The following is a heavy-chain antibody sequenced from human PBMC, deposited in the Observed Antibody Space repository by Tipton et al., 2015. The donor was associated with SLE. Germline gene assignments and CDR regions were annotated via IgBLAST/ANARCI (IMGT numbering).Heavy chain of an antibody. V-gene: IGHV4-59*12. CDR1: GGSISNNY. D-gene: IGHD4/OR15-4a*01. CDR2: ISYSGGT. J-gene: IGHJ4*02. CDR3: AREETTVLTTAFDS. Sequence: TLSLTCSVSGGSISNNYWIWIRQPPGKGLEWIGYISYSGGTNYNPSLKSRVTISVDTAKNQFSLKLTSVTAADTAVYYCAREETTVLTTAFDSWGQGALVTVSS.